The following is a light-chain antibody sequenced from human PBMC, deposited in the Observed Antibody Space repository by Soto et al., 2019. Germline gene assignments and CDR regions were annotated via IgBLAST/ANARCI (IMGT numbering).Light chain of an antibody. Sequence: EIVLTQSPGTLSLSPWEIATLSCRASQSVSSNYLAWYQQKPGQAPRLLIYDASNKATGIPARFSGSGSGTDFTLTISSLEPEDFAVYYCQQRSNWPITFGQGTRLEI. V-gene: IGKV3D-20*02. J-gene: IGKJ5*01. CDR3: QQRSNWPIT. CDR1: QSVSSNY. CDR2: DAS.